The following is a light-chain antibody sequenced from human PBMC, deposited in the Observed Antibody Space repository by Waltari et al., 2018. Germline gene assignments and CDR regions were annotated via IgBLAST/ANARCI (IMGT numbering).Light chain of an antibody. V-gene: IGKV3-11*01. CDR3: QQRSNWTPHT. J-gene: IGKJ2*01. Sequence: EIVLTQSPATLSSSPGDTATLSCRASQSVGSYLAWYQQKPGQPPRLLIYDASNRATGVPARFRGSGSGTDFTLTISSLEAEDFAVYYCQQRSNWTPHTFGQGARLEIK. CDR1: QSVGSY. CDR2: DAS.